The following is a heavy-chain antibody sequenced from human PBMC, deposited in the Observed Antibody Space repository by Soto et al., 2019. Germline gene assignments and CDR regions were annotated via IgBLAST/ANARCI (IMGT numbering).Heavy chain of an antibody. CDR2: TYYRSKWYN. CDR3: ARVSITIFGVDTWADYYYGMDV. J-gene: IGHJ6*02. CDR1: GDSVSSNSAA. D-gene: IGHD3-3*01. Sequence: SQTLSLTCAIYGDSVSSNSAAWNWIRQSPSRGLEWLGRTYYRSKWYNDYAVSVKSRITINPDTSKNQFSLQLNSVTPEDTAVYYCARVSITIFGVDTWADYYYGMDVWGQGTTVTVSS. V-gene: IGHV6-1*01.